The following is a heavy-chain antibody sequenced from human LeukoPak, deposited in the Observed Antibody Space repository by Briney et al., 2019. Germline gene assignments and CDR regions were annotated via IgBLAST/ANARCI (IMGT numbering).Heavy chain of an antibody. CDR1: GYTFTSYD. CDR3: ARGYLDRQWLYYYYGMDV. Sequence: ASVKVSCKASGYTFTSYDINWVRQATGQGLEWMGWMSPNSSNTGYAQKFQGRVTMTRNTSISTAYMELSSLRSEDTAVYYCARGYLDRQWLYYYYGMDVWGQGTTVTVSS. J-gene: IGHJ6*02. CDR2: MSPNSSNT. V-gene: IGHV1-8*01. D-gene: IGHD6-19*01.